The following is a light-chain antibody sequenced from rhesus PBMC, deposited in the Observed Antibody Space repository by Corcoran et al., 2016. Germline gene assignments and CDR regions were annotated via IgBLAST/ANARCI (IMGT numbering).Light chain of an antibody. CDR3: QHYYSTPYS. Sequence: DIQMTQSPSSLSASVGDRVTITCRASQGITNDLAWYQQTQGETPKPLIYEASILQSGIPSRFSGSGSGTDFTLTISSLQSEDFATYYCQHYYSTPYSFGQGTKVEIK. CDR1: QGITND. CDR2: EAS. V-gene: IGKV1-25*01. J-gene: IGKJ2*01.